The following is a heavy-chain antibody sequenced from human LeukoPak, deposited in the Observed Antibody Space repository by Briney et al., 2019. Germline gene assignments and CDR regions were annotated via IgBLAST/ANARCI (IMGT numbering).Heavy chain of an antibody. CDR1: GGTFSSYA. Sequence: GASVKVSCKASGGTFSSYAISWVRQAPGQGLEWMGGIIPIFGTANYAQKFQGRVTITADESTSTAYMELRSLRSDDTAVYYCARDEGSGWVRQDYWGQGTLVTVSS. D-gene: IGHD6-19*01. CDR3: ARDEGSGWVRQDY. V-gene: IGHV1-69*13. J-gene: IGHJ4*02. CDR2: IIPIFGTA.